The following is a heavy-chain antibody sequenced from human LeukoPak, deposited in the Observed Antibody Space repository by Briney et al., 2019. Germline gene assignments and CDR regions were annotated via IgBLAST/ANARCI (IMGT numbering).Heavy chain of an antibody. CDR1: GFTFSNYN. CDR2: ISSSSSSFI. V-gene: IGHV3-21*01. J-gene: IGHJ4*02. D-gene: IGHD2-2*01. Sequence: GGSLRLSCAASGFTFSNYNMNWVRQAPGKGLEWVSSISSSSSSFIYYADSLKGRFTISRDNAKNSLYLQMNSLRAEDTAVYYCARDIVVVPAAMVDYWGQGTLVTVSS. CDR3: ARDIVVVPAAMVDY.